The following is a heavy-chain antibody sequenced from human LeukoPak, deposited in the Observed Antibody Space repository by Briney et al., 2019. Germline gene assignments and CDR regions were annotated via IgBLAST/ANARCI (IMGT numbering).Heavy chain of an antibody. D-gene: IGHD3-22*01. J-gene: IGHJ4*02. CDR2: ISGSGT. CDR1: GFTFSDYV. CDR3: AKFSGRITMIVVVRGYFDY. Sequence: GGSLRLSCAASGFTFSDYVMRWVRQAPGKGLEWVSTISGSGTYYADSVKGRFTISRDNSKNTLYLQMNSLRAEDTAVYYCAKFSGRITMIVVVRGYFDYWGQGTLVTVSS. V-gene: IGHV3-23*01.